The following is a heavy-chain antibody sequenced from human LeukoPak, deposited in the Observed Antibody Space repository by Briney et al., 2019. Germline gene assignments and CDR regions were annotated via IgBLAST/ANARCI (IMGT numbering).Heavy chain of an antibody. V-gene: IGHV6-1*01. J-gene: IGHJ4*02. D-gene: IGHD3-10*01. CDR2: TFYRSKWSS. CDR1: GDSVSGKSVA. CDR3: TRGDGPIHGRYYFDY. Sequence: SQTLSLTCAISGDSVSGKSVAWNWIRQSPSRGLEWLGRTFYRSKWSSEYATSMKGRITINPDTSKNQFSLQLISVTPEDTAVYYCTRGDGPIHGRYYFDYWGQGTLITVSS.